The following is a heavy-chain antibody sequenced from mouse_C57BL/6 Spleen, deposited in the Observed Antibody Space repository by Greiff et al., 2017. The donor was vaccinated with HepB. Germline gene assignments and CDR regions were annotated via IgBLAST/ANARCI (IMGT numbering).Heavy chain of an antibody. CDR1: GFTFSDYG. J-gene: IGHJ3*01. D-gene: IGHD2-4*01. Sequence: VQLKESGGGLVKPGGSLKLSCAASGFTFSDYGMHWVRQAPEKGLEWVAYISSGSSTSYYADTVKGRFTISRDNAKNTLFLQMTSLRSEDTAMYYCARGEYDYGWFAYWGQGTLVTVSA. V-gene: IGHV5-17*01. CDR2: ISSGSSTS. CDR3: ARGEYDYGWFAY.